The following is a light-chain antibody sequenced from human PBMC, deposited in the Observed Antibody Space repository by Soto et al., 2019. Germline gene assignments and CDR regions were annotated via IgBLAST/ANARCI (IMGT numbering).Light chain of an antibody. V-gene: IGKV3-15*01. CDR3: QKYNSAPRT. CDR2: RAF. CDR1: LSVSSD. Sequence: EIVMTQSPATLSLSPGERATLSCRASLSVSSDLAWYRQKPGQAPRLLIYRAFTRATGIPARFSGSGFGTDFTLTISSLQSEDFATYYCQKYNSAPRTFGQGTKVEIK. J-gene: IGKJ1*01.